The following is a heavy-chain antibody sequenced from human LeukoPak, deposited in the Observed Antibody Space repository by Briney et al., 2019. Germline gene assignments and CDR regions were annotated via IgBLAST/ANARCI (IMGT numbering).Heavy chain of an antibody. CDR1: GFTFSRFW. CDR3: AKDGGSGTYYNY. CDR2: ISGSGYST. J-gene: IGHJ4*02. D-gene: IGHD1-26*01. Sequence: GGSLRLSCRASGFTFSRFWMTWVRQAPGKGLEWVSGISGSGYSTYYADSVKGRFTISRDNSKNTLYLQMNSLRAEDTAVYYCAKDGGSGTYYNYWGQGTLVTVSS. V-gene: IGHV3-23*01.